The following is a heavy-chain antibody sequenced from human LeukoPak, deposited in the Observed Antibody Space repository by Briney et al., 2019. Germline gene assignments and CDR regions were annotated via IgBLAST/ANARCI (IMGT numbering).Heavy chain of an antibody. CDR1: GGSISSYY. D-gene: IGHD2-21*01. Sequence: SETLSLTCTVSGGSISSYYWSWIRQPPGKGLEWIGYIYYSGSTNYNPSLKSRVTISVDTSKNQFSLKLSSVTAADTAVYYCAGRKWAIGDYFDYWGQGTLVTVSS. CDR2: IYYSGST. J-gene: IGHJ4*02. V-gene: IGHV4-59*08. CDR3: AGRKWAIGDYFDY.